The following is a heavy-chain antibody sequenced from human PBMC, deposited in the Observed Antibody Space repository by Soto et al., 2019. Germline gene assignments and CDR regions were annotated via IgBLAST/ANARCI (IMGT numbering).Heavy chain of an antibody. CDR1: GASTDSVTNY. D-gene: IGHD2-15*01. V-gene: IGHV4-31*06. CDR3: FFVGSGIAVGLFDY. J-gene: IGHJ4*02. CDR2: ISDSGST. Sequence: LSLTCALSGASTDSVTNYRRSSRPRQRNGLEWIGYISDSGSTYYNPSLKSRVTISLDTSKSQFSLKLTSVTAADTAVYYFFFVGSGIAVGLFDYWGQGTLVTVSS.